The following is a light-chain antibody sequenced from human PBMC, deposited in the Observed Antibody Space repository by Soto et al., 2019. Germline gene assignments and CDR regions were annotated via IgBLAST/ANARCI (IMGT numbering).Light chain of an antibody. J-gene: IGKJ4*01. CDR1: QSVANSQ. CDR3: QHHSRSQVLT. V-gene: IGKV3-20*01. Sequence: EIVLTQSPGILSLSPGERATLFCRASQSVANSQLVWYQQIPGQAPRLLIYGASTRVTGIPDRFTGSGSGTDFTLTISRLEPEDLGVYFCQHHSRSQVLTFGGGTKVEIK. CDR2: GAS.